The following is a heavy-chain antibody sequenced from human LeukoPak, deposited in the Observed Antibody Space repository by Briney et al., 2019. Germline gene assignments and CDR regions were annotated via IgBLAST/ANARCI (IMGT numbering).Heavy chain of an antibody. D-gene: IGHD6-13*01. Sequence: GGSLRLSCAASGLTFSNYWMTWVRQAPGKGLEWVADVKEDGSEKYYVDSVKGRFTISRDNAKNSLFLQMDSLRSEDTAVYYCVKNSGWYRLDCWGQGTLVTVSS. J-gene: IGHJ4*02. CDR3: VKNSGWYRLDC. V-gene: IGHV3-7*03. CDR2: VKEDGSEK. CDR1: GLTFSNYW.